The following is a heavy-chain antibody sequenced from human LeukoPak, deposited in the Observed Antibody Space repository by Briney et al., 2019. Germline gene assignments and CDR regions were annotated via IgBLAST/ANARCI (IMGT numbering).Heavy chain of an antibody. V-gene: IGHV1-8*01. CDR1: GHTFTSYD. D-gene: IGHD6-13*01. CDR2: MNPNSGNT. Sequence: GASVKVSCKASGHTFTSYDINWVRQATGQGLEWMGWMNPNSGNTGYAQKFQGRVTMTRNTSISTAYMELSSLRSEDTAVYYCARCDSSSWFANYYYYGMDVWGQGTTVTVSS. CDR3: ARCDSSSWFANYYYYGMDV. J-gene: IGHJ6*02.